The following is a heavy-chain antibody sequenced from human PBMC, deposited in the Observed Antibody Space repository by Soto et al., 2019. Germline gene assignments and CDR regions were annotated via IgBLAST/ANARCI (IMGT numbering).Heavy chain of an antibody. CDR3: ARARGYCTNGVCSLRAYYYMDV. Sequence: SETLSLTCAVYGGSFSGYYWSWIRQPPGKGLEWIGEINHSGSTNYNPSLKSRVTISVDTSKNQFSLKLSSVTAADTAVYYCARARGYCTNGVCSLRAYYYMDVLGKGTTLTVSS. CDR1: GGSFSGYY. V-gene: IGHV4-34*01. CDR2: INHSGST. J-gene: IGHJ6*03. D-gene: IGHD2-8*01.